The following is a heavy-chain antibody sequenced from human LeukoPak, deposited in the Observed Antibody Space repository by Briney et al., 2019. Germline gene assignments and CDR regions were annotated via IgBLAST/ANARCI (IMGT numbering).Heavy chain of an antibody. D-gene: IGHD6-13*01. Sequence: PGGSLRLSCAASGFTFSSYAMSWVRQAPGKGLEWVSAISGSGGSTYYADSVKGRFTISRDNSKNTLYLQMNSLRAEDTAVYYCAKGSSSWYFVGFPLKKNWFDPWGQGALVTVSS. J-gene: IGHJ5*02. CDR3: AKGSSSWYFVGFPLKKNWFDP. CDR1: GFTFSSYA. V-gene: IGHV3-23*01. CDR2: ISGSGGST.